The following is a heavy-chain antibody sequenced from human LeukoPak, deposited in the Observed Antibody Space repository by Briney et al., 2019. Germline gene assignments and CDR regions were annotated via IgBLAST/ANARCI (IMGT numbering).Heavy chain of an antibody. J-gene: IGHJ4*02. CDR1: GYTFTGYY. Sequence: GASVKVSCKASGYTFTGYYMHWVRQAPGQGLEWMGWINPNSGGTNYAQKFQGRVTMTRDTSISTAYMELSRLRSDDTAVYYCATHNPAISIMQLDYWGQGTLVTVSS. CDR3: ATHNPAISIMQLDY. V-gene: IGHV1-2*02. D-gene: IGHD2-2*02. CDR2: INPNSGGT.